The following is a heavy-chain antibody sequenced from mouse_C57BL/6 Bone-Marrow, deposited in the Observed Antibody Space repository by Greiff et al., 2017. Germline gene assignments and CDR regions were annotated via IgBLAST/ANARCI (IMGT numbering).Heavy chain of an antibody. CDR3: AIYDNGFDY. CDR2: IFPGRGST. J-gene: IGHJ2*01. V-gene: IGHV1-9*01. Sequence: VQLQQSGAELMKPGASVKISCKATGYAFTGYWIEWVKQRPGHGLEWIGQIFPGRGSTNYNEKFKGKATFTADTSANNAYMQLSSLTTEDSSIYCCAIYDNGFDYWGQGTTLTVSS. D-gene: IGHD1-1*01. CDR1: GYAFTGYW.